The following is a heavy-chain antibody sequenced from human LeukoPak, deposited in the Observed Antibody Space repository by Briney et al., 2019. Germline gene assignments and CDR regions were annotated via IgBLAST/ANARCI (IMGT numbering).Heavy chain of an antibody. D-gene: IGHD5-12*01. CDR1: GCTFSNAW. CDR2: IKSKTDGGTT. V-gene: IGHV3-15*01. J-gene: IGHJ4*02. CDR3: AWHYFAY. Sequence: GGSLRLSCAASGCTFSNAWMSWVRQAPGKGLEWVGRIKSKTDGGTTDYTAPVKGRFTISRDDSRNTLYLQMNSLKTEDTAVYYCAWHYFAYWGQGTLVTVSS.